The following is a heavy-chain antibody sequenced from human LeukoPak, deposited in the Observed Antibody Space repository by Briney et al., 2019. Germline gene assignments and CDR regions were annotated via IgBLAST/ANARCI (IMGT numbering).Heavy chain of an antibody. CDR3: ARDIGGRRQENMDV. CDR2: IYTSGST. V-gene: IGHV4-61*02. D-gene: IGHD1-26*01. Sequence: PSQTLSLTCTVSGGSISSGSYYWSCIRQPAGKGLECIGRIYTSGSTNYNPSLKSRVTISVDTSKNQFSLKLSSVTAADTAVYYCARDIGGRRQENMDVWGKGTTVTVSS. CDR1: GGSISSGSYY. J-gene: IGHJ6*03.